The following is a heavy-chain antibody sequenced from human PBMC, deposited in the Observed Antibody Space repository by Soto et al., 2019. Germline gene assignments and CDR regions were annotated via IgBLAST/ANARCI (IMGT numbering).Heavy chain of an antibody. CDR1: EHTSTIYY. V-gene: IGHV1-2*02. CDR2: INADSGDT. J-gene: IGHJ1*01. D-gene: IGHD3-9*01. CDR3: ATRDYDILTGYLHI. Sequence: QAHLVQSGAEERKPGASVKVSCQALEHTSTIYYIHWVRQARGQGLEWMGWINADSGDTTYAEDFRGRVTFTRDTSTSTFHMELSRLRLDDTAMYFCATRDYDILTGYLHIWGQGTLITVSS.